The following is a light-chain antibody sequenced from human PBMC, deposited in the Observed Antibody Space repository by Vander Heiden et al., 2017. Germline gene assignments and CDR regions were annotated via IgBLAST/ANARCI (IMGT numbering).Light chain of an antibody. CDR1: QCISSY. J-gene: IGKJ2*01. CDR2: AAS. CDR3: QQSYSTPYT. Sequence: DIQMTQSPSSLSASVGARATITCRASQCISSYLNWYQQKPGQAPKLLIYAASSLQSGVPSRFSGSGSGTDFTLTISSLQPEDVATYYCQQSYSTPYTFGQGTKLEIK. V-gene: IGKV1-39*01.